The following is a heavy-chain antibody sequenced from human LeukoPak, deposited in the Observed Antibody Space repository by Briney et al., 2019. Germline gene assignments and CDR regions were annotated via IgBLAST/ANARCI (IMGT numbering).Heavy chain of an antibody. D-gene: IGHD2-15*01. CDR2: INPNSGGT. Sequence: ASVKVSCKASGYTFTGYYMHWVRQAPGQGLEWMGWINPNSGGTNYAQKFQGRVTMTRDTSISTAYMELSRLRSDDTAVYYCARETPPSYYYYYSMDVWGRGTTVTVSS. CDR1: GYTFTGYY. J-gene: IGHJ6*02. V-gene: IGHV1-2*02. CDR3: ARETPPSYYYYYSMDV.